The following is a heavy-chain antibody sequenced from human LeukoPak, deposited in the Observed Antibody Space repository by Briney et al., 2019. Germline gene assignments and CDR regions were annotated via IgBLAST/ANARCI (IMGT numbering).Heavy chain of an antibody. CDR2: IYSGGST. D-gene: IGHD3-22*01. V-gene: IGHV3-66*01. J-gene: IGHJ4*02. CDR1: GFTVSSNY. Sequence: GGSLRLSCAASGFTVSSNYMGWVRQAPGKGLEWVSVIYSGGSTYYADSVKGRFTISRDNSKNTLYLQMNSLRAEDTAVYYCARGGPYDSSGYYYEPFFYWGQGTLVAVSS. CDR3: ARGGPYDSSGYYYEPFFY.